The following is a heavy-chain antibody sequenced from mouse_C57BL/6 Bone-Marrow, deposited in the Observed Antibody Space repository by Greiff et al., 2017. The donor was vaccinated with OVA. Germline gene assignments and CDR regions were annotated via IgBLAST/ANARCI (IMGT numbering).Heavy chain of an antibody. D-gene: IGHD2-5*01. CDR3: ISLYSNYGAY. Sequence: EVQLQESGGGLVQPGGSMKLSCAASGFTFSDAWMDWVRQSPEKGLEWVAEIRNKANNHATYYAESVKGRFTISRDDSKSSVYLQMNSLRAEDTGIYYCISLYSNYGAYWGQGTLVTVSA. CDR2: IRNKANNHAT. V-gene: IGHV6-6*01. CDR1: GFTFSDAW. J-gene: IGHJ3*01.